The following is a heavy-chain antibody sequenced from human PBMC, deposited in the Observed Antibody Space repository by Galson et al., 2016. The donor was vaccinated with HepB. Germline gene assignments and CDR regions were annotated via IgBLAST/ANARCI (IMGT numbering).Heavy chain of an antibody. D-gene: IGHD3-3*01. CDR1: GASVSGSTYY. CDR3: ARQSSPIPFFDFWSWPPYFDS. CDR2: VYYTGNT. V-gene: IGHV4-39*01. Sequence: ETLSLTCSVSGASVSGSTYYWAWVRQPPGKGLEWIGNVYYTGNTNYNSSLKSRVSISVDTSKNQISLMLSSVTAADTAMYYCARQSSPIPFFDFWSWPPYFDSWGQGTLVTVSS. J-gene: IGHJ4*02.